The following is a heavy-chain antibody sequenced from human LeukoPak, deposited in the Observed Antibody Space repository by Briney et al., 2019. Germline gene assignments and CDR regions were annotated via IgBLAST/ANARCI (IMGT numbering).Heavy chain of an antibody. J-gene: IGHJ4*02. CDR2: INDSEGT. CDR3: ARDGVAGGFDY. CDR1: SGSFSGYY. D-gene: IGHD6-19*01. Sequence: SETLSLTCAVSSGSFSGYYWSWIRQPPGKGLEWIGEINDSEGTKYNPSLESRVSISADTSKNQFSLKLSSVTAADTAVYYCARDGVAGGFDYWGQGTLVTVSS. V-gene: IGHV4-34*01.